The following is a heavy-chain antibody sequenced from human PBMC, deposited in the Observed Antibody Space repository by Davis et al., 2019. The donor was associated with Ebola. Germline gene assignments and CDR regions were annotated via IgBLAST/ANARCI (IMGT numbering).Heavy chain of an antibody. CDR2: IKQDGSEK. Sequence: GGSLRLSCAASGFTFSSHWMNWVRQAPGKGLEWVANIKQDGSEKYYVDSVKGRFTISRDNAKNSLYLQMNSLRAEDTAVYYCARDTPYYDFWSGYYAYWGQGTLVTVSS. CDR1: GFTFSSHW. CDR3: ARDTPYYDFWSGYYAY. D-gene: IGHD3-3*01. J-gene: IGHJ4*02. V-gene: IGHV3-7*03.